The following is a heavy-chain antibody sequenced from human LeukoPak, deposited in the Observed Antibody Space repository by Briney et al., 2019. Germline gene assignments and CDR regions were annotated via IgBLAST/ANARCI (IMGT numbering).Heavy chain of an antibody. J-gene: IGHJ4*02. D-gene: IGHD6-25*01. Sequence: GGSLRLSCEASGFTFSNYAMSWVRQAPGKGPEWVSALGGDGGDSYYADSVKGRFTISRDNSKGTLFLQMNSLRAEDTAAYYCAKDGYPFNSIWDYFDYWGQGTLVTVSS. CDR3: AKDGYPFNSIWDYFDY. V-gene: IGHV3-23*01. CDR2: LGGDGGDS. CDR1: GFTFSNYA.